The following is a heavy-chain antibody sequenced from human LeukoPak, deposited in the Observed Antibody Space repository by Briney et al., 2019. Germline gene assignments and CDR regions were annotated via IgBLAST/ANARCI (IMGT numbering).Heavy chain of an antibody. CDR1: GLIFSNYW. J-gene: IGHJ4*02. CDR2: IKEDGSET. D-gene: IGHD3-10*01. Sequence: GGSLRLSCAASGLIFSNYWMTWVRQAPGKGLEWVANIKEDGSETYYVDSVKGRFTISRDDDKNTLYLQMNSLRAEDTAVYYCEAYGSVWGQGTLVIVSS. CDR3: EAYGSV. V-gene: IGHV3-7*03.